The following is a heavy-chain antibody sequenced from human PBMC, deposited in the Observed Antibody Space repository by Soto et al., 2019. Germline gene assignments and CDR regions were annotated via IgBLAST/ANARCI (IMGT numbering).Heavy chain of an antibody. CDR3: AIHAYGSFLEYY. CDR2: IIPIFGTA. J-gene: IGHJ4*02. V-gene: IGHV1-69*01. D-gene: IGHD4-17*01. Sequence: QVQLVQSGAEVKKPGSSVKVSCKASGGTFSSYAISWVRQAPGQGLEWMGGIIPIFGTANYAQKFQGRVTITADESTSTAYMELGSLSSEDTAVYYCAIHAYGSFLEYYWGQGTLFTVSS. CDR1: GGTFSSYA.